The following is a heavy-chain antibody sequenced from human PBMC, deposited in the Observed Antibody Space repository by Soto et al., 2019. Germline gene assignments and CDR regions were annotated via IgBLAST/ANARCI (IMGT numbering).Heavy chain of an antibody. CDR2: ISSSSSTI. Sequence: EVPLVESGGGLVQPGGSLRLSCAASGFTFSSYSMNWVRQAPGKGLEWVSYISSSSSTIYYADSVKGRFTISRDNAKNSLYLQMNSLRAEDTAVYYCARVDIVVVPAAIGGGNDAFDIWGQGTMVTVSS. CDR1: GFTFSSYS. D-gene: IGHD2-2*01. CDR3: ARVDIVVVPAAIGGGNDAFDI. J-gene: IGHJ3*02. V-gene: IGHV3-48*01.